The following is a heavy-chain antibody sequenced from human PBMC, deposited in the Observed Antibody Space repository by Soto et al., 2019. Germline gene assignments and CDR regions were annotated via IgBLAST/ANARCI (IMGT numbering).Heavy chain of an antibody. V-gene: IGHV4-59*08. CDR2: IYYTGST. J-gene: IGHJ5*02. D-gene: IGHD1-26*01. Sequence: SETLSLTCTVSGGSMISYYWSWIRQPPGRGLEWIGCIYYTGSTNYNPSLNSRVTISVDTSKNQFSLKLSSVTAADTAVYYCATQEVGGSYVYTFDPWGQGTLVTVSS. CDR3: ATQEVGGSYVYTFDP. CDR1: GGSMISYY.